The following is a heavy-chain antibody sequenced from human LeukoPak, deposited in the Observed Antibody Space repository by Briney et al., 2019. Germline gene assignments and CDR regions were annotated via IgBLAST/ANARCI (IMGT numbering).Heavy chain of an antibody. CDR2: IAYDGSNK. CDR1: GFTFSSYA. Sequence: GGSLRLSCAASGFTFSSYAMHWVRQAPGKGLEWVAVIAYDGSNKYYADSVKGRFTISRDNSKNTLYLQMNSLRAEDTAVYYSWFGESNFDYWGQGTLVTVSS. D-gene: IGHD3-10*01. V-gene: IGHV3-30-3*01. CDR3: WFGESNFDY. J-gene: IGHJ4*02.